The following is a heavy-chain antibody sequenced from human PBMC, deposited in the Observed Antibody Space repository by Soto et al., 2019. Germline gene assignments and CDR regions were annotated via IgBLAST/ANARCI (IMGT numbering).Heavy chain of an antibody. CDR2: IIPILGIA. V-gene: IGHV1-69*08. D-gene: IGHD3-10*01. J-gene: IGHJ4*02. Sequence: QVQLVQSGAEVKKPGSSVKVSCKASGGTFSSYTISWVRQAPGQGLEWMGRIIPILGIANYAQKFQGRVTITADKSTSTAYMELSSLRSEDTAVYYCAREGDVHYYGSGSPDYWGQGTLVTVSS. CDR3: AREGDVHYYGSGSPDY. CDR1: GGTFSSYT.